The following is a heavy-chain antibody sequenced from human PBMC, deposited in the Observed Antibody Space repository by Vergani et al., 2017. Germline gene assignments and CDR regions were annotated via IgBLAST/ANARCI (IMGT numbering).Heavy chain of an antibody. CDR3: ARHLRYFDWPEWSFDY. D-gene: IGHD3-9*01. V-gene: IGHV4-4*09. Sequence: QVQLQESGPGLVKPSETLSLTCTVSGGSISSYYWSWTRQPPGKGLEWIGYIYTSGSTNYNPSLKSRVTISVDTSKNQFSLKLSSVTAADTAVYYWARHLRYFDWPEWSFDYWGQGTLVTVSS. J-gene: IGHJ4*02. CDR1: GGSISSYY. CDR2: IYTSGST.